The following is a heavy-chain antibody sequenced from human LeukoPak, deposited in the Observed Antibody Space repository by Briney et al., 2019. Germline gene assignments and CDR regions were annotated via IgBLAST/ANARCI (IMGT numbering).Heavy chain of an antibody. Sequence: ASVKVSCKASGYTFTSYGISWVRQAPGQGLEWMGWISAYNGNTNYAQKLQGRVTMTTDTSTSTAYMELRSLRSDDTAVYYCARDARAGGYVGDAFDIWGQGTMVTVSS. J-gene: IGHJ3*02. D-gene: IGHD5-12*01. CDR1: GYTFTSYG. CDR2: ISAYNGNT. V-gene: IGHV1-18*01. CDR3: ARDARAGGYVGDAFDI.